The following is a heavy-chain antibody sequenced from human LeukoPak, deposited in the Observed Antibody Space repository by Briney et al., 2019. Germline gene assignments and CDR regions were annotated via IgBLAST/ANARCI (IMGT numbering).Heavy chain of an antibody. CDR3: ARRAGTGGRDYFDY. Sequence: SETLSLTCTVSGGSISSNSNYWAWIRQPPGEGLEWIGYVYYSGNTNYNPSLKSRVTISVETSKNQFSLNLSSVTAADTAVYYCARRAGTGGRDYFDYWGQGTLVTVSS. CDR1: GGSISSNSNY. D-gene: IGHD3/OR15-3a*01. CDR2: VYYSGNT. V-gene: IGHV4-61*05. J-gene: IGHJ4*02.